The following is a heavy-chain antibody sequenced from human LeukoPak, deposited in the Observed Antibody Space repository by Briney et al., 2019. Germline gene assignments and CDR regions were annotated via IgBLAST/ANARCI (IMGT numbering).Heavy chain of an antibody. CDR2: ISSSSKYI. CDR3: ARDRGSYAVDY. Sequence: NPGGSLRLSCAASGFTFSSYSMNWVGQAPGKGLELVSSISSSSKYIYYSDSLKGRFTISRDNAKNSLYLQMNSLRAEDTAVYYCARDRGSYAVDYWGQGTLVTVSS. V-gene: IGHV3-21*01. D-gene: IGHD1-26*01. J-gene: IGHJ4*02. CDR1: GFTFSSYS.